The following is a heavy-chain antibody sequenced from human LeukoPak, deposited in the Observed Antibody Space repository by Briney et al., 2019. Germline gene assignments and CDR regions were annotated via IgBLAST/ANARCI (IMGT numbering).Heavy chain of an antibody. CDR2: IMPMFGKA. CDR3: AGGRTDIVVVPATLRNYYFDY. J-gene: IGHJ4*02. V-gene: IGHV1-69*06. D-gene: IGHD2-2*01. CDR1: GYTFTSYG. Sequence: SVKVSCKASGYTFTSYGISWVRQAPGQGLEWMGGIMPMFGKANYAQKFQGRVTTTADKATSTAYMELGSLRSEDTAVYYCAGGRTDIVVVPATLRNYYFDYWGQGTLVTVSS.